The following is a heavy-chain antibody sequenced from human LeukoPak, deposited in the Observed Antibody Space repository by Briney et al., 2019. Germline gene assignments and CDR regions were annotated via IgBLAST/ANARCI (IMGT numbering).Heavy chain of an antibody. CDR1: GFTFSSHW. V-gene: IGHV3-7*03. CDR2: INQHGGEK. J-gene: IGHJ4*02. D-gene: IGHD4-23*01. Sequence: QPGGSLRLSCAASGFTFSSHWMGWVRQAPGKGLEWVANINQHGGEKYYVDSMKGRFAISRDNARNSLYLQLNSLRAEDTAVYYCERAGYGGALDYWGQGTLVTVSS. CDR3: ERAGYGGALDY.